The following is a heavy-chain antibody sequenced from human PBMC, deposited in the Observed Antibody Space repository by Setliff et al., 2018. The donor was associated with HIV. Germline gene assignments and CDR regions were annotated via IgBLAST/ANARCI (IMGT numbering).Heavy chain of an antibody. D-gene: IGHD2-15*01. CDR3: TRESGGKIDY. J-gene: IGHJ4*02. Sequence: GGSLRLSCTPSGFTFGVYAMTWVRQAPGKGLEWVCFIRHKAYGGTAEYDASVKGRFTISRDDSKSITYLQMNGLQTEDTAIYYCTRESGGKIDYWGQGTLVTVSS. CDR2: IRHKAYGGTA. V-gene: IGHV3-49*04. CDR1: GFTFGVYA.